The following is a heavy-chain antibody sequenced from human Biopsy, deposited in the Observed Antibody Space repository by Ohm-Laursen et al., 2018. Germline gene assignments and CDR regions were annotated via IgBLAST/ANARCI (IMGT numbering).Heavy chain of an antibody. J-gene: IGHJ4*02. CDR3: ARHHCTNGVCLGVYFDY. D-gene: IGHD2-8*01. CDR2: ISASDDSK. CDR1: GFTFTNYA. V-gene: IGHV3-23*01. Sequence: GSLRLSCAASGFTFTNYAMSWVRQAPGKGLEWVSSISASDDSKYYGDSVKGRFTISRDSSTNTLYLQMNGLRADDTAVYYCARHHCTNGVCLGVYFDYWGQGTLVTVSS.